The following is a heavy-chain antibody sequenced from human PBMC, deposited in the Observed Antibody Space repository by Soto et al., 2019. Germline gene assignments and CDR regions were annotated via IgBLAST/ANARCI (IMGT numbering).Heavy chain of an antibody. Sequence: SETLSLTCAVYGGSFSGYYWSWIRQPPGKGLEWIGEINHSGSTNYNPSLKSRVTISVDTSKNQFSLKLSSVTAADTAVYYCARGPLVVVVAAGNWFDPWGQGTLVTVS. CDR1: GGSFSGYY. V-gene: IGHV4-34*01. D-gene: IGHD2-15*01. CDR2: INHSGST. J-gene: IGHJ5*02. CDR3: ARGPLVVVVAAGNWFDP.